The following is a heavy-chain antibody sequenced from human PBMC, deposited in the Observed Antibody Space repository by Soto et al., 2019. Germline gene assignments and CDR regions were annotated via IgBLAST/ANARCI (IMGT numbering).Heavy chain of an antibody. Sequence: SETLSLTCSVSGGSIGSYYWSWIRQPPGKGLEWIGFIYHSETTNYNPSLKSRVNISVDTPKNLFSLKLTSVTAADTAVYYCVRFGLYSCGSGSCYPGYFDCWGQGTLVTVSS. V-gene: IGHV4-59*08. D-gene: IGHD3-10*01. CDR1: GGSIGSYY. CDR2: IYHSETT. J-gene: IGHJ4*02. CDR3: VRFGLYSCGSGSCYPGYFDC.